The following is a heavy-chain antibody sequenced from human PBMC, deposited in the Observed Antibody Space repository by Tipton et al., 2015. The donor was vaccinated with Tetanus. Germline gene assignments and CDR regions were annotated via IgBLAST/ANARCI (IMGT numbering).Heavy chain of an antibody. CDR3: ARATGGYRVYDYVDF. J-gene: IGHJ4*02. CDR2: INPDGRRT. D-gene: IGHD5/OR15-5a*01. Sequence: SLRLSCAASGFTSESHYMHWVRQTPGKGLVRISRINPDGRRTNYADSVKGRFTISRDHAKNTVYLQMNSLRAEDTAVYFCARATGGYRVYDYVDFWGQGTLVAVSS. V-gene: IGHV3-74*01. CDR1: GFTSESHY.